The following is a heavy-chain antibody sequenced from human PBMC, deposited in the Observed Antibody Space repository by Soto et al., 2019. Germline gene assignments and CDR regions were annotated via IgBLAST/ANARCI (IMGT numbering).Heavy chain of an antibody. Sequence: GASVKVSCKASGYTFTGYYMHWVRQAPGQGLEWMGWINPNSGGTNYGQKFQGWVTMTRDTSISTAYMELSRLRSDDTAVYYCARDARGDEAPMDYWGQGTLVTVSS. CDR2: INPNSGGT. CDR1: GYTFTGYY. CDR3: ARDARGDEAPMDY. V-gene: IGHV1-2*04. J-gene: IGHJ4*02. D-gene: IGHD3-10*01.